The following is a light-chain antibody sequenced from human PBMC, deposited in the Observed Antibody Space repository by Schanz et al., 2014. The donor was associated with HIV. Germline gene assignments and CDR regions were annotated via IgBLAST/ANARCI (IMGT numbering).Light chain of an antibody. CDR2: DVS. CDR3: SSYTSSNIYV. CDR1: NSDVGYYNY. Sequence: QSVLTQPASVSGSPGQSITISCTGTNSDVGYYNYVSWYQQHPGKAPKLMIYDVSNRPSGVSNRFSGSKSGNTASLTISGLQAEDEADYYCSSYTSSNIYVFGSGTKLTVL. V-gene: IGLV2-14*01. J-gene: IGLJ1*01.